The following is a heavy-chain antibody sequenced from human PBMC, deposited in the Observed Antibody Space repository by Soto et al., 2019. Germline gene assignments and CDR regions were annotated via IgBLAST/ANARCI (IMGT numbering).Heavy chain of an antibody. V-gene: IGHV2-5*02. CDR2: IYWDDDK. CDR1: GFSLSTSGVG. CDR3: AHRRTTMVRGVITVDHDY. J-gene: IGHJ4*02. Sequence: QITLKESGPTLVKPTQTLTLTCTFSGFSLSTSGVGVGWIRQPPGKALEWLALIYWDDDKRYSPSLKSRLTITKDTSKNQVVLTMTNMDPVDTATYYCAHRRTTMVRGVITVDHDYWGQGTLVTVSS. D-gene: IGHD3-10*01.